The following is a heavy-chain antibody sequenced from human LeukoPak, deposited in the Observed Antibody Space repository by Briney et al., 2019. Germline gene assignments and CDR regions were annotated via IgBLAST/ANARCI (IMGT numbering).Heavy chain of an antibody. CDR2: ISTDGSYT. Sequence: GGSLRLSCAASGFTFSGYWMHWVRQAPGKGLVWVARISTDGSYTSYADCVRGRFTISRDNAKNSLYLQMNSLRAEDTAVYYCARGEYYYDGGYWGQGTLVTVSS. V-gene: IGHV3-74*01. D-gene: IGHD3-22*01. J-gene: IGHJ4*02. CDR3: ARGEYYYDGGY. CDR1: GFTFSGYW.